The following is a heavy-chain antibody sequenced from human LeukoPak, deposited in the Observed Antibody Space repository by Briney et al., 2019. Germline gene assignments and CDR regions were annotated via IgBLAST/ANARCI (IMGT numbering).Heavy chain of an antibody. J-gene: IGHJ4*02. CDR2: IYYSGST. D-gene: IGHD3-9*01. V-gene: IGHV4-31*03. CDR1: GGSISSGGYY. CDR3: ARVHFNWNYSDY. Sequence: SETLSLTCTVSGGSISSGGYYWSWIRQHPGKGLEWIGYIYYSGSTYYNPSLKSRVTISVDTSKNQFSLKLSSVIAADTAVYYCARVHFNWNYSDYWGQGTLVTVSS.